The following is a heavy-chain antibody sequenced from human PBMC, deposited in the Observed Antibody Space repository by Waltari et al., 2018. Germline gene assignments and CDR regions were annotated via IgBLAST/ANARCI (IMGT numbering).Heavy chain of an antibody. CDR1: GGTFSSYA. V-gene: IGHV1-2*02. Sequence: QVQLVQSGAEVKKPGSSVKVSCKASGGTFSSYAISWVRQAPGQGLEWMGGINPNSGGTNYAQKFQGRVTMTRDTSISTAYMELSRLRSDDTAVYYCARVRGVMPSEYFQHWGQGTLVTVSS. CDR3: ARVRGVMPSEYFQH. CDR2: INPNSGGT. J-gene: IGHJ1*01. D-gene: IGHD3-10*01.